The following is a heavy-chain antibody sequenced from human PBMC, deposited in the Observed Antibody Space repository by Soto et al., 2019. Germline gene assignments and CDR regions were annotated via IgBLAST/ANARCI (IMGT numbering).Heavy chain of an antibody. CDR2: IIPIFGTA. CDR1: GGTFSSYA. Sequence: SVKVSCKASGGTFSSYAISWVRQEPGQGLEWMGGIIPIFGTANYAQKFQGRVTITADESTSTAYMELSSLRSEDTAVYYCARAPGYCSGGSCPGDHWGQGTLVTVSS. J-gene: IGHJ5*02. D-gene: IGHD2-15*01. V-gene: IGHV1-69*13. CDR3: ARAPGYCSGGSCPGDH.